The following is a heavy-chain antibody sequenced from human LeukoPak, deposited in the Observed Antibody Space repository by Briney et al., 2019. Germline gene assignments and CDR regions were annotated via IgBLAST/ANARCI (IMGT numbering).Heavy chain of an antibody. CDR3: AREVRGSGRFDY. V-gene: IGHV4-30-2*01. Sequence: PSETLSLTCTVTGGSISSGGFYWGWIRQPPGKGLQWIGNIYYSGNTYYNPSLQSRVTLSVDRSKNQFSLKLSSVTAADTAVYYCAREVRGSGRFDYWGQGTLVTVSS. CDR1: GGSISSGGFY. J-gene: IGHJ4*02. D-gene: IGHD3-10*01. CDR2: IYYSGNT.